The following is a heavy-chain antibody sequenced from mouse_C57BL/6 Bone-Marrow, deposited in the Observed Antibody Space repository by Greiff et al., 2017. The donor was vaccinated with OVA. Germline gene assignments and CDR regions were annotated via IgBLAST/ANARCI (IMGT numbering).Heavy chain of an antibody. V-gene: IGHV14-4*01. D-gene: IGHD1-3*01. CDR2: IDPENGDT. CDR3: TTGSGDFDY. J-gene: IGHJ2*01. Sequence: EVQLKESGAELVRPGASVKLSCTASGFNIKDDYMHWVKQRPEQGLEWIGCIDPENGDTEYASKFQGKATITADTSSNTAYLQLSSLTSEDTAVYYCTTGSGDFDYWGQGTTLTVSS. CDR1: GFNIKDDY.